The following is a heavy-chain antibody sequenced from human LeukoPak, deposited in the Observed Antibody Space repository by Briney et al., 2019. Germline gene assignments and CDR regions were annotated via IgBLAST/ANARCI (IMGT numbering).Heavy chain of an antibody. CDR3: GKTTTGYSSGQKPAWPVDY. D-gene: IGHD6-19*01. CDR1: GFTFNSYA. V-gene: IGHV3-23*01. CDR2: VFGSGGSA. Sequence: GGSLRLAWVASGFTFNSYAMYWVRQAPGKGLEWVSGVFGSGGSAHYADSVKGRFTISRDNSKNTVYLEMNSLRAEDTAIYFCGKTTTGYSSGQKPAWPVDYWGQGTLVTDSS. J-gene: IGHJ4*02.